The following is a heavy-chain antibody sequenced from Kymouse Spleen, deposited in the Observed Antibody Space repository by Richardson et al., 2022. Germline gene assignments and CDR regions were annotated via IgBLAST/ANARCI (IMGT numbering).Heavy chain of an antibody. D-gene: IGHD6-13*01. Sequence: QLQLQESGPGLVKPSETLSLTCTVSGGSISSSSYYWGWIRQPPGKGLEWIGSIYYSGSTYYNPSLKSRVTISVDTSKNQFSLKLSSVTAADTAVYYCARTPIAAAGSYYYYYGMDVWGQGTTVTVSS. V-gene: IGHV4-39*01. J-gene: IGHJ6*02. CDR1: GGSISSSSYY. CDR2: IYYSGST. CDR3: ARTPIAAAGSYYYYYGMDV.